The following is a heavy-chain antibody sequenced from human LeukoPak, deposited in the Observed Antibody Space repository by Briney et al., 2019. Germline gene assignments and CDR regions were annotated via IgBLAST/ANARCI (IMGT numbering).Heavy chain of an antibody. CDR1: GFIFDDYG. Sequence: GGSLRLSCATSGFIFDDYGMSWVRQAPGKGLEWVSGIDWNGGSTGYADSVTGRFTISRDNAKNSLSLQMNSLRAEDTALYYCARSGGYSGYEAADYWGQGTLVTVSS. CDR3: ARSGGYSGYEAADY. V-gene: IGHV3-20*04. CDR2: IDWNGGST. D-gene: IGHD5-12*01. J-gene: IGHJ4*02.